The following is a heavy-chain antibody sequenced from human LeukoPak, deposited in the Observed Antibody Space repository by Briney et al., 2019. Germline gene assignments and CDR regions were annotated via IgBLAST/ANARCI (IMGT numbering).Heavy chain of an antibody. D-gene: IGHD3-22*01. CDR3: ARDVYDTTGYVYWYFDL. Sequence: PGESLRLSCAASGFTFNMYSMNWVRQAPGKGLEWVSSISSSSSYIYYADSVKGRFTISRDNAKNPLYLQMNSLRAEDTAVYYCARDVYDTTGYVYWYFDLWGRGTLVTVSS. CDR1: GFTFNMYS. J-gene: IGHJ2*01. V-gene: IGHV3-21*01. CDR2: ISSSSSYI.